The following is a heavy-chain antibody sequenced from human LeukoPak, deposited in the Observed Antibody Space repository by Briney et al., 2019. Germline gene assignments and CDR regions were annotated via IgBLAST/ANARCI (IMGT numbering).Heavy chain of an antibody. CDR2: ISYDGSNK. CDR3: ARARGAFDY. CDR1: GFTFSSYA. V-gene: IGHV3-30*04. J-gene: IGHJ4*02. D-gene: IGHD3-16*01. Sequence: GRSLRLSCAASGFTFSSYAIHGVRQAPGKGLEWVAVISYDGSNKYYADSVKGRFTISRDNSKNPLYLQMNSLRAEDTAVYYCARARGAFDYWGQGTLVTVSS.